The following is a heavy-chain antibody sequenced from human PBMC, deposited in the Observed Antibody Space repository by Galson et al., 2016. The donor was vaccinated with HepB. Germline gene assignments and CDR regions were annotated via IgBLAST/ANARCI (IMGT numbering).Heavy chain of an antibody. CDR3: ARDAYSSQRFDF. CDR2: TYYRSNWIN. CDR1: GDSVSSNSAA. V-gene: IGHV6-1*01. Sequence: CAISGDSVSSNSAAWNWIRQSPSRGLEWLGRTYYRSNWINEYAVSVKGRITIKSDASKNQFSLQLNSVTPEDTALYYCARDAYSSQRFDFWGQGILVIVSS. D-gene: IGHD5-18*01. J-gene: IGHJ4*02.